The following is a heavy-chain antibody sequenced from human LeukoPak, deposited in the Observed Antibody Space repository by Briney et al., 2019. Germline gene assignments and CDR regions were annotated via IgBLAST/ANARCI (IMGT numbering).Heavy chain of an antibody. D-gene: IGHD5-18*01. V-gene: IGHV3-23*01. J-gene: IGHJ4*02. CDR3: AKGGEDTAMVHFDY. CDR2: ISGSGGST. Sequence: GGSLRLSCTASGFTFSNSAMGWVRQAPGKGLEWVSAISGSGGSTYYADSVKGRFTISRDNSKNTLYLQMNSLRAEDTAVYYCAKGGEDTAMVHFDYWGQGTLVTVSS. CDR1: GFTFSNSA.